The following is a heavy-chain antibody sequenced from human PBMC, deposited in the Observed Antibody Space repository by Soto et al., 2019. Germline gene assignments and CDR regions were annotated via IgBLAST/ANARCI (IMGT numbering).Heavy chain of an antibody. CDR2: IRRKANSYTT. D-gene: IGHD6-19*01. CDR3: AMLGGWSGGSSGMDV. J-gene: IGHJ6*02. Sequence: EVQLVESGGGLVQPGGSLRLSCAASGLIFSDYHMDWVRQAPGKGLEWVGRIRRKANSYTTEYAAAVKGRFTISRDDSMNTQYLRRNSLKSEDTAVYYCAMLGGWSGGSSGMDVWGQGTTVTVSS. CDR1: GLIFSDYH. V-gene: IGHV3-72*01.